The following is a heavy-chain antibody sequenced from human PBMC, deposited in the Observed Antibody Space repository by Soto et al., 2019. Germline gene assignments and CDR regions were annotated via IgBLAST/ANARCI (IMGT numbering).Heavy chain of an antibody. Sequence: QLQLQESGPGLVKPSETLSLTCTVSGVSISSSSYYWGWFRQPPGKGLEWIGTIYYGGSSYSNPSLKSRVTISPDTSKNQFSLTLTSVTAADTAVYYCARHGSYWGQGTLVTVSS. V-gene: IGHV4-39*01. CDR3: ARHGSY. CDR2: IYYGGSS. J-gene: IGHJ4*02. CDR1: GVSISSSSYY.